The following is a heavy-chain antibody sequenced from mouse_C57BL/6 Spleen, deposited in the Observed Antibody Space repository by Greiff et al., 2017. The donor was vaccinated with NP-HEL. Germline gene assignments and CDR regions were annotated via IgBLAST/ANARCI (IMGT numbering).Heavy chain of an antibody. CDR2: ISYDGSN. Sequence: ESGPGLVKPSQSLSLTCSVTGYSITSGYYWNWIRQFPGNKLEWMGYISYDGSNNYNPSLKNRISITRDTSKNQFFLKLNSVTTEDTATYYCARDYYYGSFDYWGQGTTLTVSS. D-gene: IGHD1-1*01. V-gene: IGHV3-6*01. CDR3: ARDYYYGSFDY. CDR1: GYSITSGYY. J-gene: IGHJ2*01.